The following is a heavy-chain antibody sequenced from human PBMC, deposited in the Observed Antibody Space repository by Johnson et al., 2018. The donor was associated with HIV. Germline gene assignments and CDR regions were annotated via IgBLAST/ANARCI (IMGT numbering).Heavy chain of an antibody. D-gene: IGHD6-13*01. V-gene: IGHV3-23*04. Sequence: EVQLVESGGGLVQPGGSLRLSCAASGFTFSSYAMSWVRQAPGKGLEWVSAISGRVGNTYYANSVKGRFTISRDNSKNTLYLQMNSLRAEDTAVYYCAKDRGSSSWYKDAFDIWGQGTMVTVSS. J-gene: IGHJ3*02. CDR2: ISGRVGNT. CDR3: AKDRGSSSWYKDAFDI. CDR1: GFTFSSYA.